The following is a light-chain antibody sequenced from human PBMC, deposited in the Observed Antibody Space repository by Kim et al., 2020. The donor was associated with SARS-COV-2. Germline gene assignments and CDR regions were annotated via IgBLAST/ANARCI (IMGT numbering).Light chain of an antibody. CDR3: ATWDGSLSGWV. CDR2: TDN. CDR1: TSNIGSNT. Sequence: QPVLTQPPSASGTPGQRVTISCSGSTSNIGSNTVYWYQQLPGTAPKLLIYTDNQRPSGVPDRFSGSKSGTSASLAISGLRSEDEADYYCATWDGSLSGWVFCGGTQLTVL. V-gene: IGLV1-47*01. J-gene: IGLJ3*02.